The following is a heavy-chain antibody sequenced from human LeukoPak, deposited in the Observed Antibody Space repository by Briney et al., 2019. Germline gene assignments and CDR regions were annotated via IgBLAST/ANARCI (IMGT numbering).Heavy chain of an antibody. CDR1: GGSISSYY. D-gene: IGHD3-10*01. Sequence: PSETLSLTCAVSGGSISSYYWSWIRQPPGKGLEWIGYIYYSGSTNYNPSLKSRVTVSVDTSKNQFSLKLSSVTAADTAVYYCARDITMVRGVIRGGPYGMDVWGQGTTVTVSS. CDR3: ARDITMVRGVIRGGPYGMDV. J-gene: IGHJ6*02. CDR2: IYYSGST. V-gene: IGHV4-59*01.